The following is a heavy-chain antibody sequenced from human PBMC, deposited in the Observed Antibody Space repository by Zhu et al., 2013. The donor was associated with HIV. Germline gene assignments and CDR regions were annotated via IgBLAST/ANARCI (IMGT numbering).Heavy chain of an antibody. J-gene: IGHJ4*02. CDR1: GGTFSSFA. Sequence: QVQLVQSGAEVKKPGSSVKVSCKASGGTFSSFAISWVRQAPGQGLEWMGGIIPIFGTANYAQKFQGRVTITADESTSTAYMELSSLRSEDTAVYYCAREEGIAVAGTYVYWGQGTLVTVSS. V-gene: IGHV1-69*01. CDR2: IIPIFGTA. CDR3: AREEGIAVAGTYVY. D-gene: IGHD6-19*01.